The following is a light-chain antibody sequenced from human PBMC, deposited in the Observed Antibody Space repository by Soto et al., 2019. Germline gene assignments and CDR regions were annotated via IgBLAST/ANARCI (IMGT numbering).Light chain of an antibody. CDR2: GAS. CDR1: QSISSSY. Sequence: EIVLTQSPGTLSLSPGERATLSCRASQSISSSYLAWYQQKPGQAPRLLVSGASSRATGIPDRFSGSGSGTDFTLTISRQEPEDLAVYFCQQYGSSPWTFGQGTKVEIK. CDR3: QQYGSSPWT. J-gene: IGKJ1*01. V-gene: IGKV3-20*01.